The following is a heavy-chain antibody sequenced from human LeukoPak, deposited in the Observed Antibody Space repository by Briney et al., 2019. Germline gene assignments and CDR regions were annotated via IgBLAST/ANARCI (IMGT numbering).Heavy chain of an antibody. CDR1: GGTFSSYA. CDR3: ARSAPEGFWGPAVSLLSWFDP. CDR2: IIPIFGTA. V-gene: IGHV1-69*13. Sequence: SVKVSCTASGGTFSSYAISWVRQAPGQGLEWMGGIIPIFGTANYAQKFQGRVTITADESTSTAYMELSSLRSEDTVVYYCARSAPEGFWGPAVSLLSWFDPWGQGTLVTVSS. D-gene: IGHD2-2*01. J-gene: IGHJ5*02.